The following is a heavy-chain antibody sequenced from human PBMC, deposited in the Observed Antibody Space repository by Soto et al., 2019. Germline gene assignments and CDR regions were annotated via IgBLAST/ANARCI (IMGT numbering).Heavy chain of an antibody. CDR2: IYYSGST. V-gene: IGHV4-39*01. CDR1: GGSISSSSYY. CDR3: ARLLGRSETVAGGINYYYYGMDV. Sequence: KPSETLSLTCTVSGGSISSSSYYWGWIRQPPGKGLEWIGSIYYSGSTYYNPSLKSRVTISVDTSKNQFSLKLSSVTAADTAVYYCARLLGRSETVAGGINYYYYGMDVWGQGTKVTVSS. D-gene: IGHD6-19*01. J-gene: IGHJ6*02.